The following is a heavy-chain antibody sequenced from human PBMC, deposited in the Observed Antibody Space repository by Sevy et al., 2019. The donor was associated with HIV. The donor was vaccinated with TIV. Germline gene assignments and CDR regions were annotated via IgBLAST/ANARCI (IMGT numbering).Heavy chain of an antibody. CDR2: IKQDGSQK. CDR3: ARDSGNYYFNY. J-gene: IGHJ4*02. D-gene: IGHD1-26*01. Sequence: GGSLRLSCAASAFTFSRYWMGWVRQAPGKGLEWVANIKQDGSQKYYVDSVKGRFTISRDNAKNSLYLQMNSLRAEDTAVYYCARDSGNYYFNYWGQGGLVTVSS. V-gene: IGHV3-7*01. CDR1: AFTFSRYW.